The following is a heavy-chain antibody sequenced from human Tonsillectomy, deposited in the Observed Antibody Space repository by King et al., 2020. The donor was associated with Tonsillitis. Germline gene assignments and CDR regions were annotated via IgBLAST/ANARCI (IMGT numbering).Heavy chain of an antibody. V-gene: IGHV1-69*12. D-gene: IGHD2-2*01. J-gene: IGHJ6*02. CDR2: IIPIFGTA. Sequence: QLVQSGAEVKRPGSSVKVSCKASGGTFSTYAISWVRQAPGQGLEWMGGIIPIFGTANYAQKLQGRVTMTADESTSTAYMELSSLRSEDTAVYYCARDTGRRIPAPDYYYYYGMGVWGQGTTVTVSS. CDR3: ARDTGRRIPAPDYYYYYGMGV. CDR1: GGTFSTYA.